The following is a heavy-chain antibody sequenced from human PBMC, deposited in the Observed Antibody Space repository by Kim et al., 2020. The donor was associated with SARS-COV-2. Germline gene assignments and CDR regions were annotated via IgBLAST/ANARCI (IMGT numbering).Heavy chain of an antibody. Sequence: YAQKLQGRVTMTTDTSTSTAYMELRSLRSDDTAVYYCARVLGPGANAFDIWGQGTMVTVSS. J-gene: IGHJ3*02. D-gene: IGHD1-26*01. CDR3: ARVLGPGANAFDI. V-gene: IGHV1-18*01.